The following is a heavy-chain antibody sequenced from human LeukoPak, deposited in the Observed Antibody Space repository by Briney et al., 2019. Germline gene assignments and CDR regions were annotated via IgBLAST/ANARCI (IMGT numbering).Heavy chain of an antibody. D-gene: IGHD3-3*01. CDR3: ARVLRADFWSGYYMDV. Sequence: SETLSLTCTVSGGSISSSSYYWGWIRQPPGKGLEWIGSIYYSGSTNYNPSLKSRVTISVDTSKNQFSLKLSSVTAADTAVYYCARVLRADFWSGYYMDVWGKGTTVTVSS. CDR1: GGSISSSSYY. CDR2: IYYSGST. J-gene: IGHJ6*03. V-gene: IGHV4-39*07.